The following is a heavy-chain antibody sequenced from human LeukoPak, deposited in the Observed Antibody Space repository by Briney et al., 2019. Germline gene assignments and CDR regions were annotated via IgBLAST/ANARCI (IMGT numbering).Heavy chain of an antibody. Sequence: PGGSLRLSCAASGFTLRDHWMTWVCQAPGEGLEWEANIKEDGSEKYYVDSVKGRFTISRDNAKNSLYLQMNSLRVEDTAVYYCASPLFSSVAANFDYWDQGTLVTVSS. D-gene: IGHD2-15*01. CDR1: GFTLRDHW. J-gene: IGHJ4*02. CDR3: ASPLFSSVAANFDY. V-gene: IGHV3-7*01. CDR2: IKEDGSEK.